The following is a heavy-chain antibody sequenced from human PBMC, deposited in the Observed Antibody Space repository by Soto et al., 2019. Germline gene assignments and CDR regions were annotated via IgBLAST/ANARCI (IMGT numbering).Heavy chain of an antibody. CDR1: GFTFSSYG. Sequence: QVQLEESGGGVVQPGRSLRLSCAASGFTFSSYGMHWVRQAPGKGLEWVAVIWYDGSNKYYADSVKGRFTISRDNSKNTLYLQMNSLRAEDTAVYYCARQYYDFWSGYPDWYFDLWGRGTLVTVSS. J-gene: IGHJ2*01. CDR3: ARQYYDFWSGYPDWYFDL. D-gene: IGHD3-3*01. V-gene: IGHV3-33*01. CDR2: IWYDGSNK.